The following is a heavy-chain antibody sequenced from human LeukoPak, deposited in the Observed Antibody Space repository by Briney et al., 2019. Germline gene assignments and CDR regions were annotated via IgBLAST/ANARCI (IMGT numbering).Heavy chain of an antibody. CDR3: ARGAGNGNNNGFDI. Sequence: SETLSLTCIVSGGSISSYYWSWIRQSPGKGLEWIGYIYYGGRSSYNPSLKSRVTISVDTSKNQFSLRLSSVTAADTAVYYCARGAGNGNNNGFDIWGQGTLVTVSS. D-gene: IGHD1/OR15-1a*01. CDR2: IYYGGRS. J-gene: IGHJ3*02. V-gene: IGHV4-59*12. CDR1: GGSISSYY.